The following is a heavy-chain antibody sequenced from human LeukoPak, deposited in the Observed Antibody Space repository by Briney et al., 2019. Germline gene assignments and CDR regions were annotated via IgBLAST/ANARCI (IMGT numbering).Heavy chain of an antibody. CDR1: GFTFSSYA. J-gene: IGHJ4*02. Sequence: GGSLRLSCAASGFTFSSYAMSWVRQGPGKGLEWVSAISGSGGGTDYADSVKGRFTISRDNSKDTLYLQMNSLRAEDTAVYYCAKDLFSYEIDYWGQGTLVTVSS. CDR3: AKDLFSYEIDY. CDR2: ISGSGGGT. D-gene: IGHD5-12*01. V-gene: IGHV3-23*01.